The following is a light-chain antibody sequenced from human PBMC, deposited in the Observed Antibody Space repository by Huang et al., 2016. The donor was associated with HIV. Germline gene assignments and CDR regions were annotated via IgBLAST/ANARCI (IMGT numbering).Light chain of an antibody. CDR3: QQSYSTPLT. CDR2: AAS. CDR1: QNINNY. J-gene: IGKJ4*01. V-gene: IGKV1-39*01. Sequence: DIQMTQSPSSLSASVGDRVTITCRASQNINNYLNWYQQKPGKAPKLLIYAASSLQSGVPSMFSGSGSGTDFTLNISSLQPEDFASYYCQQSYSTPLTFGGGTKVEIK.